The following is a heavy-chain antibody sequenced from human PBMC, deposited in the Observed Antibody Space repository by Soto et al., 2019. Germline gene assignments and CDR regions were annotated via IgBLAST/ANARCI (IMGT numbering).Heavy chain of an antibody. V-gene: IGHV4-4*02. D-gene: IGHD3-9*01. CDR3: ARALILTGYYIHDAFDI. Sequence: SETLSLTCAVSGGSISSSNWWSWVRQPPVKGLEWIGEIYHSGSTNYNPSLKSRVTISVDKSKNQFSLKLSSVTAADTAVYYCARALILTGYYIHDAFDIWGQGTMVTVSS. CDR2: IYHSGST. J-gene: IGHJ3*02. CDR1: GGSISSSNW.